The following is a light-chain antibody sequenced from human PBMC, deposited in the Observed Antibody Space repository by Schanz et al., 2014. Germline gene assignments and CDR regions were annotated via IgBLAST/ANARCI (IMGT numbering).Light chain of an antibody. Sequence: QSVLTQPPSVSAAPGQKVTISCSGSSSNIGNNYVSWYQQLPGTAPKLLIYDNNKRPSGIPDRFSGSKSGTSGTLGITGLHTGDGSDYYCRTWDSSLIAAVFGGGTKRTVL. J-gene: IGLJ3*02. CDR1: SSNIGNNY. CDR3: RTWDSSLIAAV. V-gene: IGLV1-51*01. CDR2: DNN.